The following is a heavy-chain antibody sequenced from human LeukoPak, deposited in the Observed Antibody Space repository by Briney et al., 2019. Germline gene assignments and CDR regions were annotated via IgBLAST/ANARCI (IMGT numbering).Heavy chain of an antibody. V-gene: IGHV3-23*01. CDR1: GFTFSSYA. J-gene: IGHJ2*01. Sequence: PGGSLRLSCAASGFTFSSYAMSWVRQAPGKGLEWVSAISGSGGSTYYADSVQGRFTISRDNSKNTLYVQMKSLRAEDTAVYYCARIPTEDDRYFDLWGRGVLVTVSS. CDR3: ARIPTEDDRYFDL. D-gene: IGHD3-9*01. CDR2: ISGSGGST.